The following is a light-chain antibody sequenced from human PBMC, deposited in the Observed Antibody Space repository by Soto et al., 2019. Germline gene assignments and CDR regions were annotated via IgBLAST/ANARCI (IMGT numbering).Light chain of an antibody. V-gene: IGKV1-5*01. CDR1: QDISRW. Sequence: DIQMTQSPPTRPASAGYRVTITCRASQDISRWLAWYQQQTGQVTELLIYGVSNLQGGVPSRFSGTGSGTEFTITISSPQPEDFATYYCQQYNAYYSFGQGTKVDIK. CDR2: GVS. CDR3: QQYNAYYS. J-gene: IGKJ2*03.